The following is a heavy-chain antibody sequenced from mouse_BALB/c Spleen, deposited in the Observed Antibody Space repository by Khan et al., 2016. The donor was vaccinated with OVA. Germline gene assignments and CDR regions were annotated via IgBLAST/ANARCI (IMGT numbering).Heavy chain of an antibody. D-gene: IGHD2-1*01. V-gene: IGHV5-17*02. CDR3: ARAGGNFHWYFDV. J-gene: IGHJ1*01. CDR1: GFTFSSFG. Sequence: EVKLVESGGGLVQPGGSRKLSCAASGFTFSSFGMHWVRQAPKKGLEWVAYMSSGSSTIYYVDTVKGRFTISRDNHKNTLFLPMTSLRSEDTAMYYCARAGGNFHWYFDVWGAGTSVTVSS. CDR2: MSSGSSTI.